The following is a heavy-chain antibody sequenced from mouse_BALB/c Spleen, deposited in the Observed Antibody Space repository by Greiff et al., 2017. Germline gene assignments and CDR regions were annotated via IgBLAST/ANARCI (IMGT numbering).Heavy chain of an antibody. D-gene: IGHD3-3*01. Sequence: QVQLQQSGAELVRPGTSVKISCKASGYTFTNYWLGWVKQRPGHGLEWIGDIYPGGGYTNYNEKFKGKATLTADTSSSTAYMQLSSLTSEDTAVYYCARGGTHWYFDVWGAGTTVTVSS. V-gene: IGHV1-63*02. CDR3: ARGGTHWYFDV. CDR2: IYPGGGYT. CDR1: GYTFTNYW. J-gene: IGHJ1*01.